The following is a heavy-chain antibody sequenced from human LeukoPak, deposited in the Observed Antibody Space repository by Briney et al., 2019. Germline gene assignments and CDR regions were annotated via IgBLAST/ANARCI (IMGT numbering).Heavy chain of an antibody. J-gene: IGHJ6*02. CDR1: GGTFSSYA. D-gene: IGHD2-15*01. CDR2: IIPIFGTA. CDR3: ARGVVVAADYYGMDV. Sequence: SVKVSCKASGGTFSSYAISWVRQAPGQGLEWMGGIIPIFGTANYAQKFQGRATITADESTSTAYMELSSLRSEDTAVYYCARGVVVAADYYGMDVWGQGTTVTVSS. V-gene: IGHV1-69*13.